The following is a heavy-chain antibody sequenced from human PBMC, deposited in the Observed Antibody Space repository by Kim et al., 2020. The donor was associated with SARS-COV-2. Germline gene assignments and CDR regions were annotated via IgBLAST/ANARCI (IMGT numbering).Heavy chain of an antibody. CDR3: AKDYDYGDQIRAFDI. D-gene: IGHD4-17*01. V-gene: IGHV3-9*01. J-gene: IGHJ3*02. Sequence: DSVKGRLTNSRDNAKNSLYLQMNSLRAEDTALYYCAKDYDYGDQIRAFDIWGQGTMVTVSS.